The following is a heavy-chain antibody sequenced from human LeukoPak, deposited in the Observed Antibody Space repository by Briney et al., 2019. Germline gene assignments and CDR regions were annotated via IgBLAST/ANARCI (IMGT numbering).Heavy chain of an antibody. D-gene: IGHD1-26*01. CDR1: GFTFSSYS. CDR3: AKKYSTGLDP. CDR2: ISSSSSYI. J-gene: IGHJ5*02. Sequence: PGGSLRLSCAASGFTFSSYSMNWVRQAPGKGLEWVSSISSSSSYIYYADSVKGRFTISRDNAKNSLYLQMNSLRVEDTAVYYCAKKYSTGLDPWGQGTLVTVSS. V-gene: IGHV3-21*04.